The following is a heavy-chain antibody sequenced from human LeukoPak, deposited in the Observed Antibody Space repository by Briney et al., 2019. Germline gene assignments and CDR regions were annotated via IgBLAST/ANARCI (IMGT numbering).Heavy chain of an antibody. Sequence: GGSLRLSCAASAFTFSDYYMSWIRQAPGKGLEWVSYISSSGSNIYYADSVKGRFTIARDNAKNSLYLQMNSLRAEDTAVYYCASSGYSYDLDYWGQGTLVTVSS. D-gene: IGHD5-18*01. CDR2: ISSSGSNI. CDR1: AFTFSDYY. J-gene: IGHJ4*02. CDR3: ASSGYSYDLDY. V-gene: IGHV3-11*04.